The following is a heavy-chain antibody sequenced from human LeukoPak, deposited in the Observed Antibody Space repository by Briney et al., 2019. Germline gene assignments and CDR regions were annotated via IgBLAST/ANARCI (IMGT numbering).Heavy chain of an antibody. CDR1: GGSISSGSYY. V-gene: IGHV4-61*02. CDR3: ARGRLHDY. D-gene: IGHD5-24*01. Sequence: SQTLSLTCTVSGGSISSGSYYWSWIRQPAGKGLEWIGRIYTSGSTNYNPSLKSRVTISVDTSKNQFSLKLSSVTAADTAVYYCARGRLHDYWGQGTLVTVSS. CDR2: IYTSGST. J-gene: IGHJ4*02.